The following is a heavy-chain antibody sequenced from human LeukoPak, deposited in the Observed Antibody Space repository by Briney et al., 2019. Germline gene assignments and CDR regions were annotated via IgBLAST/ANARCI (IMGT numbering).Heavy chain of an antibody. CDR2: VKQDGSEN. J-gene: IGHJ4*02. CDR3: ARGYGYLDY. Sequence: GGSLRLSCAASGFTFSNYWMTWVRQAPGKGPEWVGNVKQDGSENYYGDSVKGRFTISRDNAKNSLYLQMNSLRAEDTAVYYCARGYGYLDYWGQGTLVTVSS. CDR1: GFTFSNYW. D-gene: IGHD5-18*01. V-gene: IGHV3-7*01.